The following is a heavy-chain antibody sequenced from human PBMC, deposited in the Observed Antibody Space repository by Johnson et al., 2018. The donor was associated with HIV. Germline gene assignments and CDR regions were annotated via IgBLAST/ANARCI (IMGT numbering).Heavy chain of an antibody. J-gene: IGHJ3*02. CDR2: IGRSGSTF. Sequence: QMQLVESWGGLVKPGGSLRLSCAASGFTFIDYYMSWIRQAPGKGLEWVSYIGRSGSTFYYADSVKGRLIISRDNAKNSLYLQMSSLRAEDTAVYYCAREGTYWAFDIWGQGTMV. CDR3: AREGTYWAFDI. D-gene: IGHD2-15*01. CDR1: GFTFIDYY. V-gene: IGHV3-11*04.